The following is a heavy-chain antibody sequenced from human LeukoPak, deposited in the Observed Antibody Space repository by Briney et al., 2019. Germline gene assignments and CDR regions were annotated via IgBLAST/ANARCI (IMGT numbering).Heavy chain of an antibody. Sequence: GASVKVSCKVVAYDFTGYHIRWVRLAPGQGPEWMGRLNPNTGHAVYAFKFQGRVTITRDTSSSTAYMEVTRLTSDDTALYYCAKDRDGADRIILWGQGTLVTVSS. CDR3: AKDRDGADRIIL. J-gene: IGHJ4*02. D-gene: IGHD5-24*01. V-gene: IGHV1-2*06. CDR1: AYDFTGYH. CDR2: LNPNTGHA.